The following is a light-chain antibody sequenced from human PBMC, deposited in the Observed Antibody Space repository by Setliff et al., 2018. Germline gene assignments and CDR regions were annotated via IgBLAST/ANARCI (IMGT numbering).Light chain of an antibody. CDR2: GAS. J-gene: IGKJ4*01. CDR1: QDVSSF. V-gene: IGKV1-9*01. Sequence: DIQLTQSPSFLSASVGDRVIITCRASQDVSSFFAWYQQKPGKAPKILIWGASHLQSGVPSRFSGDRSGAEYTLTINFLRPEDFATYYCQQLISFPLTFGGGTKVDIK. CDR3: QQLISFPLT.